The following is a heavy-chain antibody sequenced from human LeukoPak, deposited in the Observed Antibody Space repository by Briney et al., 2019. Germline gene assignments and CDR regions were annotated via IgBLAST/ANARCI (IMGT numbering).Heavy chain of an antibody. Sequence: NPGGSLRLSCAASGFTFSSYWMSWVRQPPGKGLEWIGEINHSGSTNYNPSLKSRVTISVDTSKNQFSLKLSSVTAADTAVYYCARPYPGSYYDYVWGSYPKQQNDAFDIWGQGTMVTVSS. V-gene: IGHV4-34*01. CDR2: INHSGST. D-gene: IGHD3-16*02. CDR1: GFTFSSYW. CDR3: ARPYPGSYYDYVWGSYPKQQNDAFDI. J-gene: IGHJ3*02.